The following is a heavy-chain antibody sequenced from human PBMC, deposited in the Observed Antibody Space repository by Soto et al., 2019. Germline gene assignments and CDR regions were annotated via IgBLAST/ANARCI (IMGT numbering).Heavy chain of an antibody. CDR2: VFHTGDT. J-gene: IGHJ4*02. CDR3: ARKAWVRFDY. D-gene: IGHD7-27*01. Sequence: QVQMQESGPGLVKPSGTLSLTCAVSGDSISSSVWWTWVRQPPGKGLEWIGEVFHTGDTYFNPSLRSRVAMSVDKSTNEFSLKVPSVTAADTAIYYCARKAWVRFDYWGQGALVTVSS. V-gene: IGHV4-4*02. CDR1: GDSISSSVW.